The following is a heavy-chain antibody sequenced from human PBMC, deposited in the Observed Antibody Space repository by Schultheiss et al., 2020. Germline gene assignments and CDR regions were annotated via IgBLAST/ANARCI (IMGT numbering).Heavy chain of an antibody. CDR3: ARVKSPNYSSGWYPTDY. V-gene: IGHV3-30-3*01. Sequence: GGSLRLSCAASGFTFSSYAMHWVRQAPGKGLEWVAVISYDGSNKYYADSVKGRFTISRDNAKNTLYLQMNSLRAEDTAVYYCARVKSPNYSSGWYPTDYWGKGTLVTVAS. D-gene: IGHD6-19*01. CDR1: GFTFSSYA. J-gene: IGHJ4*02. CDR2: ISYDGSNK.